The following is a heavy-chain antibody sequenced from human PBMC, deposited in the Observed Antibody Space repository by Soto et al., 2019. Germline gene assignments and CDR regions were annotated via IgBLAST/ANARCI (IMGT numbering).Heavy chain of an antibody. CDR2: ISWDGGST. Sequence: EVQLVESGGVVVQPGGSLRLSCAASGFTFDDYTMHWVRQAPGKGLEWVSLISWDGGSTYYADSVKGRFTISRDNSKNSLYLQMNSLRTEDTALYYCAKDKGSSGWFDYWGQGTLVTVSS. V-gene: IGHV3-43*01. J-gene: IGHJ4*02. CDR1: GFTFDDYT. D-gene: IGHD6-6*01. CDR3: AKDKGSSGWFDY.